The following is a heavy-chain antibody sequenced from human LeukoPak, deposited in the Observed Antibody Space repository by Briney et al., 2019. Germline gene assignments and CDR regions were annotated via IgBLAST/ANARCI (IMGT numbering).Heavy chain of an antibody. CDR1: GFTFSSYS. CDR3: AKDRRGGSYFNSYFDY. J-gene: IGHJ4*02. V-gene: IGHV3-23*01. CDR2: ISGSGGST. Sequence: SGGSLRLSCAASGFTFSSYSMNWVRQAPGKGLEWVSAISGSGGSTYYADSVKGRFTIPRDNSKNTLYLQMNSLRAEDTAVYYCAKDRRGGSYFNSYFDYWGQGTLVTVSS. D-gene: IGHD1-26*01.